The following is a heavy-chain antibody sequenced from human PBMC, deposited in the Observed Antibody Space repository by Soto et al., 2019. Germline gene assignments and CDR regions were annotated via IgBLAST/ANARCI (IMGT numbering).Heavy chain of an antibody. CDR2: ISYDGSNK. V-gene: IGHV3-30*18. D-gene: IGHD3-10*01. CDR1: GFTFSSYG. CDR3: AKEGGYYGSGSYSVGENYYGMDV. Sequence: QVQLVESGGGVVQPGRSLRLSCAASGFTFSSYGMHWVRQAPGKGLEWVAVISYDGSNKYYADSVKGRFTISRDNSKKTLYRQMNSLRAEETAVYYCAKEGGYYGSGSYSVGENYYGMDVWGQGTTVTVSS. J-gene: IGHJ6*02.